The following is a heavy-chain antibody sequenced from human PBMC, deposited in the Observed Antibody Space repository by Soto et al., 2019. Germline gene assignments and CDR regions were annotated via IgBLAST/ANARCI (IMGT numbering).Heavy chain of an antibody. J-gene: IGHJ4*02. V-gene: IGHV1-69*01. D-gene: IGHD3-16*01. CDR2: IIPIHGTT. Sequence: QMEQSGAEVRKPGSSVKVSCKPSGGSLTSYPMAWVRQAPGQGFEWMGGIIPIHGTTEYAQKFQGRVTITAEESTNRAPLELTGLTSEDTAVYYCARGWGLVSWGQGTLVTVSS. CDR3: ARGWGLVS. CDR1: GGSLTSYP.